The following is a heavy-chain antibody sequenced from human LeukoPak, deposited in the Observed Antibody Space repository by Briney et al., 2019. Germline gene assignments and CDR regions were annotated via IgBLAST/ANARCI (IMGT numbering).Heavy chain of an antibody. CDR3: AKSGGYGLINY. Sequence: SETLSLTCTVSGGSISSSSYYWGWIRQPPGKGLEWIGSIYSSGSTYYNSSLKSRVTVSIDTSKNQVSLKMSSVTAADTAVYYCAKSGGYGLINYWGQGTLVTVSS. V-gene: IGHV4-39*01. D-gene: IGHD6-25*01. CDR1: GGSISSSSYY. CDR2: IYSSGST. J-gene: IGHJ4*01.